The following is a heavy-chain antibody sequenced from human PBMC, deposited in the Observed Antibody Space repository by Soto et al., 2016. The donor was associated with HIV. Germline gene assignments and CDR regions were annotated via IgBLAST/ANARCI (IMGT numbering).Heavy chain of an antibody. Sequence: EVQLVESGGGLVQPGGSLRLSCAASGFDFSSSSMNWVRQAPGKGLEWISYISSTSVTIYADSVKGRFTTSRDNAKNSVDLQMNSLRAEDTAVYYCARSLEVDPWGRGTWVTVSS. CDR3: ARSLEVDP. D-gene: IGHD1-1*01. CDR1: GFDFSSSS. J-gene: IGHJ5*02. CDR2: ISSTSVTI. V-gene: IGHV3-48*04.